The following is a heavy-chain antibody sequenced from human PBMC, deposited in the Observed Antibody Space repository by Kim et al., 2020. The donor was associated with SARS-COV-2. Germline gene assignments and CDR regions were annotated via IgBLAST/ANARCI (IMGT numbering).Heavy chain of an antibody. CDR2: IDPSDSYT. J-gene: IGHJ5*02. Sequence: GESLKISCKGSGYSFTSYWISWVRQMPGKGLEWMGRIDPSDSYTNYSPSFQGHVTISADKSISTAYLQWSSLKASDTAMYYCARHPHYGSGSYYLSWFDPWGQGTLVTVSS. D-gene: IGHD3-10*01. CDR1: GYSFTSYW. V-gene: IGHV5-10-1*01. CDR3: ARHPHYGSGSYYLSWFDP.